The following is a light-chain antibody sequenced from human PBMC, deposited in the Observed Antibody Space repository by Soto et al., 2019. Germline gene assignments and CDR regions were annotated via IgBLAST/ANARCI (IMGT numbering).Light chain of an antibody. CDR2: KAS. J-gene: IGKJ1*01. CDR3: QHYNSYSEA. V-gene: IGKV1-5*03. CDR1: DNIAKY. Sequence: QTSQSRSSLSASIGYRVTITCLTSDNIAKYLNWYQQKPGKAPKLLIYKASTLKSGVPSRFSGSGSGTEFTLTISSLQPDDFAPYYCQHYNSYSEAFGQGTKVDIK.